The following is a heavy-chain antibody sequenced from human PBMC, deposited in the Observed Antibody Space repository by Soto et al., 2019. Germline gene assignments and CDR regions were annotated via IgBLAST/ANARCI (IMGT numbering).Heavy chain of an antibody. CDR1: GYTFTSYG. CDR2: ISAHNGNT. V-gene: IGHV1-18*01. D-gene: IGHD1-1*01. CDR3: ARGRYGDY. Sequence: QVHLVQSGAEVKKPGASVKVSCKASGYTFTSYGITWGLQAPGQGLEWMGWISAHNGNTDYTQKFQGRVNVTRDTSTSTAYMELKSLRSDDTAVYYCARGRYGDYWGQGALVTVSS. J-gene: IGHJ4*02.